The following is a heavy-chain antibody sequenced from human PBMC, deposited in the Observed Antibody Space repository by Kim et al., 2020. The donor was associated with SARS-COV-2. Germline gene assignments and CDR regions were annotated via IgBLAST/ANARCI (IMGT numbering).Heavy chain of an antibody. CDR2: INHSGST. Sequence: SETLSLTCAVYGGSFSGYYWSWIRQPPGKGLEWIGEINHSGSTNYNPSLKSRVTISVDTSKNQFSLKLSSVTAADTAVYYCARGRGGTLPSIRGPYDYYGMDVWGQGTTVTVSS. CDR3: ARGRGGTLPSIRGPYDYYGMDV. D-gene: IGHD2-2*02. V-gene: IGHV4-34*01. CDR1: GGSFSGYY. J-gene: IGHJ6*02.